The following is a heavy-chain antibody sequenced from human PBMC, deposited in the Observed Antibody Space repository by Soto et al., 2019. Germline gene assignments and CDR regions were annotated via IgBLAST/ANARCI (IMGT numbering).Heavy chain of an antibody. Sequence: QVQLVQSGAEVKKPGASVKVSCKASGYTFTSYYMHWVRQAPGQGLEWMGIINPSGGSTSYAQKFRGRVTMTRDTSTSTVYMELSSLRSEDTAVYYCARDSITMVRGVKAYAFDIWGQGTMVTVSS. D-gene: IGHD3-10*01. CDR1: GYTFTSYY. J-gene: IGHJ3*02. CDR3: ARDSITMVRGVKAYAFDI. V-gene: IGHV1-46*03. CDR2: INPSGGST.